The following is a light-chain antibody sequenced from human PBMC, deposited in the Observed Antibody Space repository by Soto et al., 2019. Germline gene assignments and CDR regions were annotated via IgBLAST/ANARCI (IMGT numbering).Light chain of an antibody. CDR1: QSVSSSY. J-gene: IGKJ4*01. Sequence: EIVLTQSPGTLSLSPGERATLSCRASQSVSSSYLAWYQQKPGQAPRLLIYGASSRATGIPDRFSGSGSGTEFTLTINSLQSEDFAVYFCQQYDDWLRLTFGGGTKVDIK. V-gene: IGKV3-20*01. CDR2: GAS. CDR3: QQYDDWLRLT.